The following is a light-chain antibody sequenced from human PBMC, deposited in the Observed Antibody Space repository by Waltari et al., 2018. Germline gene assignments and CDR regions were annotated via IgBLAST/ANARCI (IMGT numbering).Light chain of an antibody. CDR3: LQHNAFPLT. Sequence: DIQMTQSPSSLSASIGDRVPITCRASQGIRDDLAWYQQKPGKAPRRLIYFVSNLQSGVPSRFSGSGFGTEFTLTISSLQSEDVATYYCLQHNAFPLTFGGGTKVAIK. J-gene: IGKJ4*01. V-gene: IGKV1-17*01. CDR2: FVS. CDR1: QGIRDD.